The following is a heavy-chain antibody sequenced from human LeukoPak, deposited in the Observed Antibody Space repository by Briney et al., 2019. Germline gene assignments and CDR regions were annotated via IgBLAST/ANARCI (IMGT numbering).Heavy chain of an antibody. Sequence: PGGSLRLSCAASGFTFSTYWMHWVRQAPGKGLVWVSRINRDGSSLSYADSVKGRFTISRDNAKNTLYLQMNTLRAEDTAVYYCGRDTGYYDSDGYYLRYWGQGTLVTVSS. J-gene: IGHJ4*02. D-gene: IGHD3-22*01. V-gene: IGHV3-74*01. CDR2: INRDGSSL. CDR1: GFTFSTYW. CDR3: GRDTGYYDSDGYYLRY.